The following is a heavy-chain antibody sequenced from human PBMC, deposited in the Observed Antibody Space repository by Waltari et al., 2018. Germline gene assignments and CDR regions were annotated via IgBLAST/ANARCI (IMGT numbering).Heavy chain of an antibody. V-gene: IGHV3-7*01. CDR3: AKGGGPHY. CDR2: IKEDGSEK. D-gene: IGHD1-26*01. CDR1: GIIFSNYW. Sequence: EVRLVESGGGLVQPGGSLRLSCAASGIIFSNYWMSWVRQPPGKGLEWVADIKEDGSEKYYVDSVKGRFTISRDNAKNSVYLQMSNLRVDDTAVYYCAKGGGPHYWGQGTLVTVSS. J-gene: IGHJ4*02.